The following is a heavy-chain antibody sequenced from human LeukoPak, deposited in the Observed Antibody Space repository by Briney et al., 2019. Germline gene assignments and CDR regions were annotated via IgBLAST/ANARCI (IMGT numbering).Heavy chain of an antibody. CDR3: AKALGKPAPGGNRVFDS. CDR1: GFVFSNYA. V-gene: IGHV3-23*01. Sequence: GGSLRLSCAVSGFVFSNYAMSWVRQGPGKGLEWVSAISANGGGTYYAASVKGRFIISRDNSKNTLYLQMSSLRAEDKAVYYCAKALGKPAPGGNRVFDSGGQGALVTVPS. CDR2: ISANGGGT. D-gene: IGHD6-13*01. J-gene: IGHJ4*02.